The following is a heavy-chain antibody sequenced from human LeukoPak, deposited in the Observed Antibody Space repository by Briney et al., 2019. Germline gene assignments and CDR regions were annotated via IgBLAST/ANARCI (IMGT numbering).Heavy chain of an antibody. J-gene: IGHJ4*02. CDR3: ASTRRAAVAGRFDS. Sequence: SETLSLTCNVSGASMSSNYWSWIRQPPGKGLEWIGYIYHSGNTNYGPSLESRVTMSVDESKNQFSLRVHFVSAADTAVYYCASTRRAAVAGRFDSWGQGTLVTVSS. CDR2: IYHSGNT. CDR1: GASMSSNY. V-gene: IGHV4-4*09. D-gene: IGHD6-19*01.